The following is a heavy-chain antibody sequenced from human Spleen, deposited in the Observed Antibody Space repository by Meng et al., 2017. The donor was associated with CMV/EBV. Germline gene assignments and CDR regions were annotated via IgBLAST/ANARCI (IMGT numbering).Heavy chain of an antibody. CDR2: IFYDGSKR. CDR1: GFIFSSYG. J-gene: IGHJ4*02. D-gene: IGHD6-6*01. CDR3: AKESPEYSSSSINS. V-gene: IGHV3-33*06. Sequence: SGFIFSSYGMHWVRHAPGKGLEWVGVIFYDGSKRYYADSVKGRFTISRDNSKNTLYLQMHSLKAEDSAVYYCAKESPEYSSSSINSWGQGTLVTVSS.